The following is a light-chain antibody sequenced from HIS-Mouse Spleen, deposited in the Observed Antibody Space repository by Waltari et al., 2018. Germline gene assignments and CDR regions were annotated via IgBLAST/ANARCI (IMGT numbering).Light chain of an antibody. CDR2: EVS. V-gene: IGLV2-23*02. J-gene: IGLJ2*01. CDR1: SSDVGSYNL. Sequence: QSALTQPASVSGSPGQSITISCTGTSSDVGSYNLVSWYQQHPGQAPKLMIYEVSKRPSGVFNRFSGSKSGNTASLTISGLQAEDEADYYCCSYAGSSTFVFGGGTKLTVL. CDR3: CSYAGSSTFV.